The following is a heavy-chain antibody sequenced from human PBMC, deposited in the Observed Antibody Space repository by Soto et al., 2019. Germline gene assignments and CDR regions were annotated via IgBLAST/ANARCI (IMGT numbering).Heavy chain of an antibody. CDR3: ATSGAYEFDY. CDR2: INHSGST. V-gene: IGHV4-34*01. J-gene: IGHJ4*02. Sequence: PSETLSLTCAVYGGSFSGYYWSWIRQPPGKGLEWIGEINHSGSTNYNPSLKSRVTISVDTSKNQFSLKLSSVTAADTAVYYCATSGAYEFDYWGQGTLVTVSS. D-gene: IGHD5-12*01. CDR1: GGSFSGYY.